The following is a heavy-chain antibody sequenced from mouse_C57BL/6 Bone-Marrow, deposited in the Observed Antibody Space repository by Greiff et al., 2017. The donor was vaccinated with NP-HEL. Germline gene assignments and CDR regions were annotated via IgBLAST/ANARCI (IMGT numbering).Heavy chain of an antibody. CDR3: AREVKVYYFDY. CDR2: IDPSDSYT. CDR1: GYTFTSYW. Sequence: QVQLQQPGAELVRPGTSVKLSCKASGYTFTSYWMHWVKQRPGQGLEWIGVIDPSDSYTNYNQKFKGKATLTVDTSSSTAYMQLSSLTSEDSAVYYCAREVKVYYFDYWGQGTTLTVSS. V-gene: IGHV1-59*01. J-gene: IGHJ2*01.